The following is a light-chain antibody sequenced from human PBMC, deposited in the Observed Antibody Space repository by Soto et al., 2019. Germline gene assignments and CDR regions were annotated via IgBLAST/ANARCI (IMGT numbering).Light chain of an antibody. Sequence: DIQMTQSPSTLSASVGDRVTITCRASQSISSWLAWYQQKPGKAPKLLIYDASSLESGVPSRFSGSGPGTDFTRTISSLQPDDFATYYCQQYNSYSWTFGQGTKVEIK. J-gene: IGKJ1*01. CDR1: QSISSW. V-gene: IGKV1-5*01. CDR3: QQYNSYSWT. CDR2: DAS.